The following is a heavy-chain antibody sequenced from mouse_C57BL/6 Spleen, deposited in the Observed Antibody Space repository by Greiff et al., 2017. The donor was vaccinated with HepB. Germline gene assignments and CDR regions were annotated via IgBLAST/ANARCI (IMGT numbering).Heavy chain of an antibody. CDR1: GFTFSDAW. CDR2: IRNKANNHAT. D-gene: IGHD1-1*01. Sequence: EVQLVESGGGLVQPGGSMKLSCAASGFTFSDAWMDWVRQSPEKGLEWVAEIRNKANNHATYYAESVKGRFTISRDDSKSSVYLQMNSLRAEDTGIYYCTRGLYYYGFDYWGQGTTLTVSS. V-gene: IGHV6-6*01. CDR3: TRGLYYYGFDY. J-gene: IGHJ2*01.